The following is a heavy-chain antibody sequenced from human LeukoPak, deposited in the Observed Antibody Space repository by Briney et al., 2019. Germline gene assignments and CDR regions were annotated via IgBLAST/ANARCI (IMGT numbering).Heavy chain of an antibody. CDR3: AKERGARIAAAVSLVRKNYYYYYMDV. CDR2: IRYDGNYR. V-gene: IGHV3-30*02. D-gene: IGHD6-13*01. Sequence: GGSLRLSCAASGFTFSGSGIHSVRQAPGKGLGWVAFIRYDGNYRFYADSVKGRFTISRDSSNNTLYLQMNSLRAEDTAVYYCAKERGARIAAAVSLVRKNYYYYYMDVWGKETTVTVSS. CDR1: GFTFSGSG. J-gene: IGHJ6*03.